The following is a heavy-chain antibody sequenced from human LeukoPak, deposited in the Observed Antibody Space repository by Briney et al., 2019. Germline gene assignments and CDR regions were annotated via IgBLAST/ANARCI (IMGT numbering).Heavy chain of an antibody. Sequence: GGSLRLSCAASGFTFSSYSMNWVRQAPGEGLEWVSSISSSSSYIYYADSVKGRFTISRDNAKNSLYLQMNSLRAEDTAVYYCARGRGGSYWFDPWGQGTLVTVSS. J-gene: IGHJ5*02. D-gene: IGHD3-10*01. CDR1: GFTFSSYS. CDR3: ARGRGGSYWFDP. V-gene: IGHV3-21*01. CDR2: ISSSSSYI.